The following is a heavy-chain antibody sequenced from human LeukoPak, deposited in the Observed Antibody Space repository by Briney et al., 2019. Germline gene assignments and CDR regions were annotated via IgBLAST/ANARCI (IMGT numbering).Heavy chain of an antibody. J-gene: IGHJ6*03. Sequence: SETLSLTCAVYGGSFSGYYWSWIRQPPGKGLEWIGEINHSGSTNYNPSLKSRVTISVDTSKNQFSLKLSSVTAADTAVYYCARGRRPSYYYYYYMDVWGKGTMVTVSS. CDR2: INHSGST. CDR1: GGSFSGYY. V-gene: IGHV4-34*01. CDR3: ARGRRPSYYYYYYMDV.